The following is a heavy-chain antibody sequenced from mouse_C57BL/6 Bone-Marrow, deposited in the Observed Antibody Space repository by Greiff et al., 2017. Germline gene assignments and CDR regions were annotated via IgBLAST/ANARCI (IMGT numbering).Heavy chain of an antibody. V-gene: IGHV5-4*01. Sequence: EVQLVESGGGLVKPGGSLKLSCAASGFTFSSYAMSWVRQTPEKRLEWVATISDGGSYTYYPDNIKGRFTISRDNAKNNPYLQMSHLKSEDTAMYYCARDPLYYGNYDYWGQGTTLTVSS. CDR2: ISDGGSYT. J-gene: IGHJ2*01. CDR3: ARDPLYYGNYDY. CDR1: GFTFSSYA. D-gene: IGHD2-1*01.